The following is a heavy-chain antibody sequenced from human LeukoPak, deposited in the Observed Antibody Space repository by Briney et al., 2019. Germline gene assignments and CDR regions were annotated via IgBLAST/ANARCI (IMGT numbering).Heavy chain of an antibody. CDR3: AKVTIVVVAAPIDY. CDR1: GFTFSTYA. V-gene: IGHV3-23*01. Sequence: PGGSLRLSCEAFGFTFSTYAMTWVRQTTEKGMEWVSSISGSGGNTYYADSVKGRFTISRDNSKNTLYLQMNSLRAEDTAVYYCAKVTIVVVAAPIDYWGQGTLVTVSS. J-gene: IGHJ4*02. CDR2: ISGSGGNT. D-gene: IGHD2-15*01.